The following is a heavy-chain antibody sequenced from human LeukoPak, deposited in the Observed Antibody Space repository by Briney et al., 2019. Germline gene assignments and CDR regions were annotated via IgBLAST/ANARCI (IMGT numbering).Heavy chain of an antibody. CDR2: IIPIFGTA. D-gene: IGHD3-10*01. CDR1: GYTFTGYY. V-gene: IGHV1-69*06. J-gene: IGHJ5*02. CDR3: AREVVRGVMLNWFDP. Sequence: ASVKVSCKASGYTFTGYYMHWVRQAPGQGLEWTGGIIPIFGTANYAQKFQGRVTITADKSTSTAYMELSSLRSEDTAVYYCAREVVRGVMLNWFDPWGQGTLVTVSS.